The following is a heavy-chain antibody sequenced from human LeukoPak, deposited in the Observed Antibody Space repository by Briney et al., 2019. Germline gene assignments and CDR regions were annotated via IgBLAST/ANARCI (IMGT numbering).Heavy chain of an antibody. CDR3: ARSIFGVVTDDAFDI. V-gene: IGHV4-31*03. Sequence: SETLSLTCTVSGGFISSGGYSWSWIRQHPGKGLEWIGYIYYSGSTYYNPSLKSRVTISVDTSKNQFSLKLSSVTAADTAVYYCARSIFGVVTDDAFDIWGQGTMVTVSS. CDR1: GGFISSGGYS. CDR2: IYYSGST. J-gene: IGHJ3*02. D-gene: IGHD3-3*01.